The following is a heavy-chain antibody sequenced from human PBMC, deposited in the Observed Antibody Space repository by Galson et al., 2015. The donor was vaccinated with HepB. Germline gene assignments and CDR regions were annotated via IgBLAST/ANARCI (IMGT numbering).Heavy chain of an antibody. CDR3: VKPRGAGAGYYQNRYLEL. CDR1: GFSFNYFP. Sequence: SLRLSCAASGFSFNYFPMHWVRQAPGKGLEWVAVISYTGSYTGYADFGRGRFTISRDNSKNALYLQMNSLRVEDTALYYCVKPRGAGAGYYQNRYLELWGRGTLVTVSS. D-gene: IGHD4-17*01. V-gene: IGHV3-30-3*01. J-gene: IGHJ2*01. CDR2: ISYTGSYT.